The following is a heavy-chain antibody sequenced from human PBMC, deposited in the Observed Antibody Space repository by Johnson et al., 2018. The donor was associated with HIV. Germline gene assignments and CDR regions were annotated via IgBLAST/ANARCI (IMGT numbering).Heavy chain of an antibody. Sequence: QMLLVESGGGLVQPGGSLRLSCAASGFTVSSNYMSWVRQAPGKGLEWVSYISSSGSTIYYADSVKGRFTISRDNAKNSLYLQMNSMRAEDTAVYYCAREYEAFDIWGQGTMVTFSS. J-gene: IGHJ3*02. CDR3: AREYEAFDI. V-gene: IGHV3-11*04. CDR2: ISSSGSTI. CDR1: GFTVSSNY.